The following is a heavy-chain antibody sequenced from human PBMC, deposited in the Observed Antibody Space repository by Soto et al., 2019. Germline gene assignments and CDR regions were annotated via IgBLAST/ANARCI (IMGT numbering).Heavy chain of an antibody. D-gene: IGHD6-25*01. J-gene: IGHJ6*02. Sequence: SVKVSCKASGGTFSRYAISWVRQAPGQGLEWIVGIIPIFGTANYAQKFRGRVTITADESTSTAYMELSSLRSEDTAVYYCARQGAALRDYYYGMDVWGQGTTVTVSS. CDR3: ARQGAALRDYYYGMDV. CDR2: IIPIFGTA. CDR1: GGTFSRYA. V-gene: IGHV1-69*13.